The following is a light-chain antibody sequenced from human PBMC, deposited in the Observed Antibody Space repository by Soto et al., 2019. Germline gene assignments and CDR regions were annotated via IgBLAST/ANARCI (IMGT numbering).Light chain of an antibody. CDR2: DSS. CDR3: QQRSNWSIT. CDR1: QSISSTF. Sequence: EIVSTQSPGTLSLSPGEGATLSCGASQSISSTFLAWSQQKPGQAPRLHIYDSSSRATGIPDRFSGSGSGTDFTLTISSLEPEDFAVYYCQQRSNWSITFGQGTRLEIK. J-gene: IGKJ5*01. V-gene: IGKV3D-20*02.